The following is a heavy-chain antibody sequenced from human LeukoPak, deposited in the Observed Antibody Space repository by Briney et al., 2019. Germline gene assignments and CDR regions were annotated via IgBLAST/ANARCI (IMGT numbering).Heavy chain of an antibody. V-gene: IGHV3-7*01. CDR1: GFTFSSYW. D-gene: IGHD5-18*01. J-gene: IGHJ4*02. Sequence: GGSLRLSCAASGFTFSSYWMSWVRQAPGKGLEWVANIKQDGSEKYYVDSAKGRFTISRDNAKNSLYLQMNSLRAEDTAVYYCARVRYTAMTSPFDYWGQGTLVTVSS. CDR3: ARVRYTAMTSPFDY. CDR2: IKQDGSEK.